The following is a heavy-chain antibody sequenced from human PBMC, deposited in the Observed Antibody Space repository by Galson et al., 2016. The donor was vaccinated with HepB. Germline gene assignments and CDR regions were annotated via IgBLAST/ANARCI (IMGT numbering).Heavy chain of an antibody. Sequence: SVKVSCKASGGTFSSYAISWVRQAPGQGLEWMGGIIPIFGSAKYGQKFQGRVTITADESTSTAYMELTSLRSEDTAVYYCARLRRADRHGPDFYYGVAVWGQGTTVTVS. J-gene: IGHJ6*02. CDR2: IIPIFGSA. CDR3: ARLRRADRHGPDFYYGVAV. V-gene: IGHV1-69*13. D-gene: IGHD5-24*01. CDR1: GGTFSSYA.